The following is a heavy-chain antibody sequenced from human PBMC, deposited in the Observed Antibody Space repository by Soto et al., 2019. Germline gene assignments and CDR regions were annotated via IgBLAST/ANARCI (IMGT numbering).Heavy chain of an antibody. D-gene: IGHD4-17*01. CDR2: ISSSSSYI. Sequence: GGSLRLACAASGFTFSSYSMNWVRQAPGKGLEWVSSISSSSSYIYYAASVKRRFNTSRDNAKNSLYLQMNSLRAEDTAVYYCARVGDYGDSNRLYYYYGMDVWGQGTTVTVSS. V-gene: IGHV3-21*01. CDR1: GFTFSSYS. J-gene: IGHJ6*02. CDR3: ARVGDYGDSNRLYYYYGMDV.